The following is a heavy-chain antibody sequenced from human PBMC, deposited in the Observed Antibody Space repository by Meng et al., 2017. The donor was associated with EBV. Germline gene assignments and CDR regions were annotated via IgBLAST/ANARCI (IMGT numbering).Heavy chain of an antibody. CDR3: ARSGATIFGVVIPTYYFDY. CDR2: INAGNGNT. Sequence: QGKLVQSGAGGKKPGASVKVSCKASGYTFTSYAMHWVRQAPGQRLEWMGWINAGNGNTKYSQKFQGRVTITRDTSASTAYMELSSLRSEDTAVYYCARSGATIFGVVIPTYYFDYWGQGTLVTVSS. CDR1: GYTFTSYA. D-gene: IGHD3-3*01. V-gene: IGHV1-3*01. J-gene: IGHJ4*02.